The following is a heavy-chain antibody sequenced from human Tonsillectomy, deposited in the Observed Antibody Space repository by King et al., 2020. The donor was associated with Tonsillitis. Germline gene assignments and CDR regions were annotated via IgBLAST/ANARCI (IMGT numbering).Heavy chain of an antibody. CDR2: IIPIFGTA. CDR3: TSSYGSGSYSSF. J-gene: IGHJ4*02. CDR1: GGSFSNYA. D-gene: IGHD3-10*01. V-gene: IGHV1-69*01. Sequence: VQLVESGAEVKKPGSSVKVSCTASGGSFSNYAISWVRQAPGQGLEWMGGIIPIFGTANFAQKFQGRVTITADESTSTAYMELSSLRSEDTAVYYCTSSYGSGSYSSFWGQGTLVAVSS.